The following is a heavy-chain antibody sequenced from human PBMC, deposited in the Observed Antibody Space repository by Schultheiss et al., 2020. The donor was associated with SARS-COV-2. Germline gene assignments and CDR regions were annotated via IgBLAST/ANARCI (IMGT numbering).Heavy chain of an antibody. CDR3: ARGTGTYYYYYMDV. Sequence: GSLRLSCTVSGGSISSSSYYWSWIRQPPGKGLEWIGEINHSGSTNYNPSLKSRVTISVDTSKNQFSLKLSSVTAADTAVYYCARGTGTYYYYYMDVWGKGTTVTVSS. J-gene: IGHJ6*03. CDR1: GGSISSSSYY. D-gene: IGHD7-27*01. V-gene: IGHV4-39*07. CDR2: INHSGST.